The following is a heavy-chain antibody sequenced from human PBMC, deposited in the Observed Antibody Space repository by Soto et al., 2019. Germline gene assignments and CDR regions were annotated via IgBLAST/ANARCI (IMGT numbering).Heavy chain of an antibody. D-gene: IGHD6-6*01. J-gene: IGHJ5*02. CDR3: AKGLFPTSIAETNWFDP. CDR2: ISGSGGST. Sequence: PVGSLRLSCAASGFTFSSYAMSWVRQAPGKGLEWVSAISGSGGSTYYADSVKGRFTISRDNSKNTLYLQMNSLRAEDTAVYYCAKGLFPTSIAETNWFDPWGQGTLVTVSS. CDR1: GFTFSSYA. V-gene: IGHV3-23*01.